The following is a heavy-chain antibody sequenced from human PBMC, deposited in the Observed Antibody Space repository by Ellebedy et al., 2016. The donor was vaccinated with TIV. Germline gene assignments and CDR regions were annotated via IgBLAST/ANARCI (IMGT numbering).Heavy chain of an antibody. CDR2: IYYGGDT. V-gene: IGHV4-39*01. J-gene: IGHJ2*01. CDR3: ARSLLIFTFDKCYFDL. D-gene: IGHD3/OR15-3a*01. CDR1: GGSISSYPYY. Sequence: SETLSLTCTVSGGSISSYPYYWGWIRQPPGKGLEWIGTIYYGGDTYYNPSLKSRVTISVDTSKNQFSLRLSSATAADTAVYYCARSLLIFTFDKCYFDLWGRGTLVTVSS.